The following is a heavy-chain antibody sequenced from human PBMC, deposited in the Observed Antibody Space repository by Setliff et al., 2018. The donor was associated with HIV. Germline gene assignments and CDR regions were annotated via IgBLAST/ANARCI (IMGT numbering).Heavy chain of an antibody. V-gene: IGHV3-7*03. CDR1: GFTVTGNY. D-gene: IGHD3-10*01. Sequence: PGGSLRLSCAASGFTVTGNYMSWVRQAPGKGLESVANVKQDGTETLYVDSVKGRFTISRDNANNLVYLQMNSLRVEDTAVYYCAKDLLASFGEPYPPTANWFNPWGQGTLVTVSS. CDR2: VKQDGTET. J-gene: IGHJ5*02. CDR3: AKDLLASFGEPYPPTANWFNP.